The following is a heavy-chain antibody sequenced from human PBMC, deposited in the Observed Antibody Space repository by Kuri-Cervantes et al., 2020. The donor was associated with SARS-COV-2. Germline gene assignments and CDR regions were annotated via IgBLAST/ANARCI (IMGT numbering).Heavy chain of an antibody. J-gene: IGHJ6*02. D-gene: IGHD3-3*01. CDR3: ARALWGSRITIFGVVKEDYYYYGMDV. Sequence: GESLKISCAASGFTFSSYDMHWVRQATGKGLEWVSAIGTAGDPYYPGSVKGRFTISRENAKNSLYLQMNSLRAGDTAVYYCARALWGSRITIFGVVKEDYYYYGMDVWGQGTTVTVSS. V-gene: IGHV3-13*05. CDR2: IGTAGDP. CDR1: GFTFSSYD.